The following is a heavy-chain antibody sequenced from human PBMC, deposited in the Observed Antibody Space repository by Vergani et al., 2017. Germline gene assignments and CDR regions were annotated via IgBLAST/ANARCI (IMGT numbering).Heavy chain of an antibody. V-gene: IGHV3-21*01. J-gene: IGHJ6*02. CDR3: ARGDYVGYYYYYGMDV. Sequence: EVQLVESGGGLVKPGGSLRLSCAASGFTFSSYSMNWVRQAPGKGLEWVSSISSSSSYIYYADSVKGRFTISRDNAKNALYLQMNILRAENTAVYYCARGDYVGYYYYYGMDVWGQGTTVTVSS. CDR2: ISSSSSYI. D-gene: IGHD4-17*01. CDR1: GFTFSSYS.